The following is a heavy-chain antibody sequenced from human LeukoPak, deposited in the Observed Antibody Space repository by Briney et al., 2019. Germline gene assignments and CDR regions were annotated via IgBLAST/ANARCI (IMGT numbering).Heavy chain of an antibody. CDR3: ARDWGNNWNTSPFDY. J-gene: IGHJ4*02. V-gene: IGHV3-21*01. D-gene: IGHD1/OR15-1a*01. CDR1: GFTFSSYS. Sequence: GGSLRLSCAASGFTFSSYSMNWVRQAPGKGLEWVSSISSSSSYIYYADSVKGRFTISRDNAKNSLYLQMNSLRAEDTAVYYCARDWGNNWNTSPFDYWGQGTLVTVSS. CDR2: ISSSSSYI.